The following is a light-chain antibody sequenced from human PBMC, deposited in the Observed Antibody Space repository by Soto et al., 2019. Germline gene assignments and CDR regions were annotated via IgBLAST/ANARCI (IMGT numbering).Light chain of an antibody. V-gene: IGKV3-11*01. J-gene: IGKJ2*01. CDR1: QSVSSY. CDR2: DAS. CDR3: QQRSNWPPYP. Sequence: EIVLTQSPATLSLSPGERATLSCRASQSVSSYLAWYQQKPGQAPRLLIYDASNRATGIPARFSGSGSGTDFTLTIISLEPEDFAVYCCQQRSNWPPYPFGQGTKLEIK.